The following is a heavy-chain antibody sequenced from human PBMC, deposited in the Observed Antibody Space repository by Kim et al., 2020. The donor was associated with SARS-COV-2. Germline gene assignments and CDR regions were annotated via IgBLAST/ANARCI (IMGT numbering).Heavy chain of an antibody. D-gene: IGHD2-2*01. CDR3: AKVASSYQPLWNGLDV. J-gene: IGHJ6*02. V-gene: IGHV3-30*02. Sequence: SAEGRFPSSRDNSQNTVYLQMNSLRPEDTALYYCAKVASSYQPLWNGLDVWGQGTTVTVSS.